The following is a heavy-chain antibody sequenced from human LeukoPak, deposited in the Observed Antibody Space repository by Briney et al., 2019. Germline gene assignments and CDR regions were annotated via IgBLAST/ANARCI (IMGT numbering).Heavy chain of an antibody. CDR2: VYHIAGA. V-gene: IGHV4-39*02. Sequence: SETLSLTCSVSGASLTTTKYYCASSPQYPRKGLGWSFSVYHIAGAYYRHSLLSRATISIDTSTSHIYLKLTSVTPTHTAVYYCANHREGSYFESWGQGTLVTVSS. CDR3: ANHREGSYFES. D-gene: IGHD3-10*01. CDR1: GASLTTTKYY. J-gene: IGHJ4*02.